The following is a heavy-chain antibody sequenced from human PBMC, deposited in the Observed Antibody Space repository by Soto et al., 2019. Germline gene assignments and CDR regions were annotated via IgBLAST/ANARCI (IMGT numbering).Heavy chain of an antibody. Sequence: HVQLRESGPGLVQPSETLSLTCTVSGDSIGGYYWNWIRQTAGEGLEWIGFIYYTGYTYYNPSLQSRVTLSVDTSKNRFYLNLTSVTAADTAMYYCARHGSRDVVRFDYWGQGILVSVSS. V-gene: IGHV4-59*08. J-gene: IGHJ4*02. CDR3: ARHGSRDVVRFDY. CDR2: IYYTGYT. D-gene: IGHD2-15*01. CDR1: GDSIGGYY.